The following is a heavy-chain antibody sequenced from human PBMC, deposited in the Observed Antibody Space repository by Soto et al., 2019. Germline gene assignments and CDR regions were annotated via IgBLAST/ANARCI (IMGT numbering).Heavy chain of an antibody. Sequence: TLSLTCTASGGSLSSYYWTWIRQSPGKGLEWIGYVYFSGNTNYNPSLKSRVTISIDTSKNQFSLRLASVTAADTAFYYCGSVRPSGYVLSWGQGTLGTVSS. CDR1: GGSLSSYY. J-gene: IGHJ5*02. V-gene: IGHV4-59*01. CDR2: VYFSGNT. D-gene: IGHD6-25*01. CDR3: GSVRPSGYVLS.